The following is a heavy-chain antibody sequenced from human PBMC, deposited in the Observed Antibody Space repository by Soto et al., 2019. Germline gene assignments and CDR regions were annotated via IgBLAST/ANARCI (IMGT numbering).Heavy chain of an antibody. CDR3: ARDRAYCGGDCYPPNYYYGMDV. D-gene: IGHD2-21*02. J-gene: IGHJ6*02. CDR1: GYTFTGYY. V-gene: IGHV1-2*02. Sequence: ASVKVSCKASGYTFTGYYMHWVRQAPGQGLEWMGWINPNSGGTNYAQKFQGRVTMTRDTSISTAYMELSRLRSDDTAVYYCARDRAYCGGDCYPPNYYYGMDVWGQGTTVTVSS. CDR2: INPNSGGT.